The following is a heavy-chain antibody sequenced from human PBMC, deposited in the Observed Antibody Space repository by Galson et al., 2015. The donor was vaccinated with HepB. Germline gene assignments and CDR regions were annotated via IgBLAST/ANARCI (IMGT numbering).Heavy chain of an antibody. D-gene: IGHD3-22*01. CDR1: GYTFTGYY. CDR3: ARGRSVYDRLDP. Sequence: AVKVPCKASGYTFTGYYMYWVRQAPGQGLEWMGWINPNRGGTNYAQKFQGRVTMTRDTSISTAYMELSRLRSDDTAVYSCARGRSVYDRLDPWGQGTLVTVSS. CDR2: INPNRGGT. V-gene: IGHV1-2*02. J-gene: IGHJ5*02.